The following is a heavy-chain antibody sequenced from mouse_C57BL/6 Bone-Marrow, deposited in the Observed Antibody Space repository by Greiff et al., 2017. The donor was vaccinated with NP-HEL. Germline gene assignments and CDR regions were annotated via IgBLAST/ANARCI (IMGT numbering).Heavy chain of an antibody. J-gene: IGHJ1*03. CDR3: ARLSTTPGWYFDV. CDR1: GYTFTSYW. CDR2: IHPNSGST. Sequence: VQLQQSGAELVKPGASVKLSCKASGYTFTSYWMHWVKQRPGQGLEWIGMIHPNSGSTNYNEKFKSKATLTVDKSSSTAYMQLSSLTSEDSAVYYGARLSTTPGWYFDVWGTGTTVTVSS. D-gene: IGHD1-1*01. V-gene: IGHV1-64*01.